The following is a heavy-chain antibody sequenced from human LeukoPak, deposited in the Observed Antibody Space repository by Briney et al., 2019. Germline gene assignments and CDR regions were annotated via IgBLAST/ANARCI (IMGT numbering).Heavy chain of an antibody. CDR1: GYTFTSYG. CDR3: ARDGSGGSCGY. J-gene: IGHJ4*02. D-gene: IGHD2-15*01. Sequence: ASVKVSCKPSGYTFTSYGINWVRQAPGQGLEWMGWISVYNGNTNYPQKVQGRVTMTTDTSTSTAYMELRSLRSDDTAVYCCARDGSGGSCGYWGQGTLVTVSS. V-gene: IGHV1-18*01. CDR2: ISVYNGNT.